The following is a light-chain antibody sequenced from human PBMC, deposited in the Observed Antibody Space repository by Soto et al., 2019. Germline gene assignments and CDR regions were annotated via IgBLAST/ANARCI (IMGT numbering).Light chain of an antibody. V-gene: IGKV1-5*01. CDR2: DAF. CDR1: QSISTW. CDR3: QQYNSFWT. J-gene: IGKJ1*01. Sequence: DIQMTQSPSTLSASVGDRVTITCRASQSISTWLAWYQQKPGKAPKLLIYDAFYLERGVPSRFSGSGSGTEFTLPISSLQPDDLATYYCQQYNSFWTFGQGTKVEI.